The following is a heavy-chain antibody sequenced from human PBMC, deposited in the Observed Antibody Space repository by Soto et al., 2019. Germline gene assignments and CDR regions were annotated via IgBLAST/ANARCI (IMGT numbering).Heavy chain of an antibody. V-gene: IGHV4-38-2*01. CDR1: GYSISSGYY. Sequence: QVQLQESGPGLVKPSETLSLTCAVSGYSISSGYYWGWIRQPPGKGLEWIGSIYHSGSTYYNPSLKSRVTISVDTSKNQFSLKLSSVTAADTAVYYCAVLRGSIANNWFDPWGQGTLVTVSS. CDR2: IYHSGST. J-gene: IGHJ5*02. CDR3: AVLRGSIANNWFDP. D-gene: IGHD6-6*01.